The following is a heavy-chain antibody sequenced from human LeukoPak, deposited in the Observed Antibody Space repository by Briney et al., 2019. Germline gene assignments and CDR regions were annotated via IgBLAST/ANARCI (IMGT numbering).Heavy chain of an antibody. J-gene: IGHJ4*02. CDR1: GGSISSFY. CDR3: ASRVRGYCPYYFDY. CDR2: IYHSGSI. Sequence: SETLSLTCTVSGGSISSFYWNWIRQPPGKGLEWIGYIYHSGSIKYNPSLNSRVSISLDTSKNQFSLQLSSVTAADTAVYYCASRVRGYCPYYFDYWGQGSLVTVSS. D-gene: IGHD3-22*01. V-gene: IGHV4-59*01.